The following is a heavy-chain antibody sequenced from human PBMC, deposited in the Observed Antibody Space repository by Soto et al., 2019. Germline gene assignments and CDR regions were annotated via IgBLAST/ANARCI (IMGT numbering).Heavy chain of an antibody. D-gene: IGHD6-13*01. V-gene: IGHV4-34*01. CDR2: INHSGST. CDR3: ARSGRGSAASFDY. J-gene: IGHJ4*02. CDR1: GGSFSGYY. Sequence: SETLSLTCAVYGGSFSGYYWSWIRQPPGKGLEWIGEINHSGSTNYNPSLKSRVTISVDTSKNQFSLKLSSVTAADTAVYYCARSGRGSAASFDYWGQGTPVTVSS.